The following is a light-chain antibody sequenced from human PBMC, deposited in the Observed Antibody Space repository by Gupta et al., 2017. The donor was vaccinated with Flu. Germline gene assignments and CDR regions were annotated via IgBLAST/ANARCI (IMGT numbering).Light chain of an antibody. Sequence: GPLHLSPGERATRSCRARQSVKNKLLTWYQQKPGQAPRLLIYGASSRSTGIPDRFSGSGYGTEFTLTVLRREPEDFAVYYCEQEGISVSTFGQGTKMDIK. CDR3: EQEGISVST. J-gene: IGKJ2*01. CDR2: GAS. CDR1: QSVKNKL. V-gene: IGKV3-20*01.